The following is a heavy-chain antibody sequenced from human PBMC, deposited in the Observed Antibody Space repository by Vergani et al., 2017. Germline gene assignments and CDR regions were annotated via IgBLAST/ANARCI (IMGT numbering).Heavy chain of an antibody. CDR3: SRGRGYSFGYSDY. CDR1: GFSFGDYA. Sequence: EVQLVESGGGLVPPGRSLRLSCAASGFSFGDYAMTWVRQAPGKGLEWVAFIRNKAYGGTTQYAASVKDRFTISRDDSKRLAYLQLSGLKTEDTAGYFCSRGRGYSFGYSDYWGQGTLVTVSS. V-gene: IGHV3-49*04. D-gene: IGHD5-18*01. CDR2: IRNKAYGGTT. J-gene: IGHJ4*02.